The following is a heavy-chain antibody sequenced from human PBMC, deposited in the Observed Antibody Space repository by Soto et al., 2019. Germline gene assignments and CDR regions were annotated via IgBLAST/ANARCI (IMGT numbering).Heavy chain of an antibody. CDR3: AQLGISTPFDP. CDR1: GFSLSISGVG. J-gene: IGHJ5*02. CDR2: IYWDDDK. Sequence: QITLKESGPTLVKPTQTLTLTCTFSGFSLSISGVGVGWIRQPPGKALEWLALIYWDDDKRYSPSLKSRLTITKDTSKNRVVLTMTNMDPVDTATYYCAQLGISTPFDPWGQGTLVTVSP. V-gene: IGHV2-5*02. D-gene: IGHD3-10*01.